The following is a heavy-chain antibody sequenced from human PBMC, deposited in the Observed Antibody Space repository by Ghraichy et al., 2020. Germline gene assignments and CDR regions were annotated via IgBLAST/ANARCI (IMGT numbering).Heavy chain of an antibody. J-gene: IGHJ4*02. CDR2: ISGSGGST. Sequence: LSLTCAASGFTFSSYAMSWVRQAPGKGLEWVSAISGSGGSTYYADSVKGRFTISRDNSKNTLYLQMNSLRAEDTAVYYCAKSETTVTTFASFDYWGQGTLVTVSS. CDR1: GFTFSSYA. CDR3: AKSETTVTTFASFDY. D-gene: IGHD4-17*01. V-gene: IGHV3-23*01.